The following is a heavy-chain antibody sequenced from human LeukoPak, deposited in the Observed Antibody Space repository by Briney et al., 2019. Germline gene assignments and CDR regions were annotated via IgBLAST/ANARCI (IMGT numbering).Heavy chain of an antibody. CDR1: GYTFNRYG. CDR3: ARARDTSGWYLDAFGV. CDR2: ISTYNGNA. V-gene: IGHV1-18*01. D-gene: IGHD6-19*01. Sequence: ASVKVSCKASGYTFNRYGLSWVRQAPGQRLEWMGWISTYNGNAHYAQKLQGRVTMTIDTSTSTAYMELRSLRPDDTAAYYCARARDTSGWYLDAFGVWGQGTLVSVSS. J-gene: IGHJ3*01.